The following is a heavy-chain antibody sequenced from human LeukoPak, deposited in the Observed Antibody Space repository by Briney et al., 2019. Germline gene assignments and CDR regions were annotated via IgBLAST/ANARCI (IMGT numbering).Heavy chain of an antibody. D-gene: IGHD3-10*01. V-gene: IGHV4-61*02. J-gene: IGHJ4*02. CDR3: ARGRHTYYYGSGSYYGFDY. Sequence: PSETLSLTCTVSGGSISSGSYYWGWSRQPAGKGLEWIERIYSSGSTNYNPSLKSRVTISVDTSKNQFSLKLSSVTAADTAVYYCARGRHTYYYGSGSYYGFDYWGQGTLVTVSS. CDR1: GGSISSGSYY. CDR2: IYSSGST.